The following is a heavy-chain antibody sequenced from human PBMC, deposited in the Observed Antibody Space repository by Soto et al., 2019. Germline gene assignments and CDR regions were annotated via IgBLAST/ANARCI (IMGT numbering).Heavy chain of an antibody. CDR2: IYHSGST. J-gene: IGHJ3*02. CDR1: GGSISSSNW. Sequence: SETLSLTCAVSGGSISSSNWWSWVRQPPGKGLEWIGEIYHSGSTNYNPSLKSRVTISVDKSKNQFSLKLSSVTAADTAVYYCARDKDPTVDRSQAFDIWGQGTMVTVSS. D-gene: IGHD4-17*01. CDR3: ARDKDPTVDRSQAFDI. V-gene: IGHV4-4*02.